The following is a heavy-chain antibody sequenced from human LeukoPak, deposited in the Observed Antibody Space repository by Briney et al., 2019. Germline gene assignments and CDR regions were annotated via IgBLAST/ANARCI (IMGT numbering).Heavy chain of an antibody. Sequence: RSGGSLRLSCAASGLSFSTYWMSWVRQAPGKGLEWVANIKRDGSETYYVDSVKGRFTISRDNAKKSLYLQINSLRAEDTAVFYCASFNFGSGSHDHWGQGTLVTVSS. D-gene: IGHD3-10*01. V-gene: IGHV3-7*02. CDR2: IKRDGSET. J-gene: IGHJ4*02. CDR1: GLSFSTYW. CDR3: ASFNFGSGSHDH.